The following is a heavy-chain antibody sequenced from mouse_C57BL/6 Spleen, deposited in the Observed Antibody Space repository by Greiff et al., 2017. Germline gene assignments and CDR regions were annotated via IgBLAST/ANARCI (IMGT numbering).Heavy chain of an antibody. Sequence: QVQLQQPGAELVRPGSSVQLSCKASGYTFTSYWMHWVKQRPIQGLEWIGNIDPSDSETHYNQKFKDKATLTVDKSSSTAYMQLSSLTSEDSAVYYCARGGEVLRYFDYWGQGTTLTVSS. J-gene: IGHJ2*01. CDR2: IDPSDSET. CDR3: ARGGEVLRYFDY. CDR1: GYTFTSYW. D-gene: IGHD1-1*01. V-gene: IGHV1-52*01.